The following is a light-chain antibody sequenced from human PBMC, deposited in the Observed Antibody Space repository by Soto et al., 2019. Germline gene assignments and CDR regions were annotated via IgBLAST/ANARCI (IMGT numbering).Light chain of an antibody. Sequence: EIQMTQSPPSVSASVGDRVTITCRASQGIITWLAWYQQKAGKAPNLLIYGASNLHSGVPSRFSGSGSGTNFTLTISSLQAEDFATYYCQQANSFPITFGQGTRLEIK. CDR3: QQANSFPIT. J-gene: IGKJ5*01. V-gene: IGKV1-12*01. CDR1: QGIITW. CDR2: GAS.